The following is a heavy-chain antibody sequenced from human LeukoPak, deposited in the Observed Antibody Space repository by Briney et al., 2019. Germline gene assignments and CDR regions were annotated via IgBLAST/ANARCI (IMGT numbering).Heavy chain of an antibody. J-gene: IGHJ4*02. V-gene: IGHV5-51*01. Sequence: GESLKISCKVFGFSFTSYWIAWVRQMPGKGLEWMGIIYPPDSNTRYSPPFQGHVTISADRSISTAYLQWSSLKASDTAMYYCARRFTTLGVVNFDYWGQGTLVTVSS. CDR1: GFSFTSYW. CDR2: IYPPDSNT. D-gene: IGHD3-3*01. CDR3: ARRFTTLGVVNFDY.